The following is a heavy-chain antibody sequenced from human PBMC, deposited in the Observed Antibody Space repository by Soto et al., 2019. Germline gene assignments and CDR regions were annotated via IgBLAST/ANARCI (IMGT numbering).Heavy chain of an antibody. CDR3: ARLDRVGHDDEDYGMDV. V-gene: IGHV3-23*01. Sequence: PGGSLRLSCAASGFIFENFGMSWVRQAPGKGLEWISSISGSGFKKYYADSVKGRFTISRDNSKNTLYLQMKILRAEATDLYYCARLDRVGHDDEDYGMDVWGQGTTVTVSS. D-gene: IGHD1-1*01. CDR2: ISGSGFKK. J-gene: IGHJ6*02. CDR1: GFIFENFG.